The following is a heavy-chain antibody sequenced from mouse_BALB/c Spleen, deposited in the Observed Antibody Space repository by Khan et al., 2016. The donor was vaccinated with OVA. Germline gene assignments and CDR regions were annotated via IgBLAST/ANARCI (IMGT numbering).Heavy chain of an antibody. Sequence: DLVKPGASVKLSCKASGYTFTSYWINWIKQRPGQGLEWMGRIAPGSGSTSYNAMFKGKATLTVDSSSTTAYIQFSSLSSEDSAVYFCARGNYYGKSVYAMDYWGQGTSVTVSS. J-gene: IGHJ4*01. CDR1: GYTFTSYW. V-gene: IGHV1S41*01. CDR2: IAPGSGST. CDR3: ARGNYYGKSVYAMDY. D-gene: IGHD1-1*01.